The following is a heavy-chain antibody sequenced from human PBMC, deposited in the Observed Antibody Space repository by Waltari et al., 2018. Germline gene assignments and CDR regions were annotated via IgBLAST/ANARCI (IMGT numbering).Heavy chain of an antibody. Sequence: EVQLVQSGAEVKKPGESLKISCKGSGYSFTIYWIGWVRQMPGKGLEWMGIIYPGDSETRYSPSFQGQVTISADKSISTAYLQWSSLKASDTAMYYCARHGMGVIPAIHEAFDYWGQGTLVTVSS. CDR2: IYPGDSET. D-gene: IGHD2-2*01. CDR3: ARHGMGVIPAIHEAFDY. V-gene: IGHV5-51*01. J-gene: IGHJ4*02. CDR1: GYSFTIYW.